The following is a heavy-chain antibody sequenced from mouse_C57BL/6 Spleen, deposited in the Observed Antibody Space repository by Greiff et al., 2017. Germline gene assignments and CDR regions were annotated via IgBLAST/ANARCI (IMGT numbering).Heavy chain of an antibody. CDR2: IHPNSGST. Sequence: QVQLQQPGAELVKPGASVKLSCKASGYTFTSYWMHWVKQRPGQGLEWIGMIHPNSGSTNYNEKFKSKATLTVDKSSSTAYMQLSSLTSEDSAVYYCARGYYCGSSYEYFDDWGTGTTVTVSS. V-gene: IGHV1-64*01. CDR3: ARGYYCGSSYEYFDD. D-gene: IGHD1-1*01. J-gene: IGHJ1*03. CDR1: GYTFTSYW.